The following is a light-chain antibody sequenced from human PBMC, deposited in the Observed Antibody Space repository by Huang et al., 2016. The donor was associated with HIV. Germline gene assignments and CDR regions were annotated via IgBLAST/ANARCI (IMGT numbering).Light chain of an antibody. J-gene: IGKJ2*01. CDR3: QQSHSTPFT. CDR1: QSISNY. V-gene: IGKV1-39*01. CDR2: SAS. Sequence: DIQMTQFPSSLSASVGDRVTITCRASQSISNYLNWYQQRPGKAPKFLIYSASSLQSGVPSRFSGSGSGTDFTLTINSLQPEDFATYYCQQSHSTPFTFGQGTNVEIK.